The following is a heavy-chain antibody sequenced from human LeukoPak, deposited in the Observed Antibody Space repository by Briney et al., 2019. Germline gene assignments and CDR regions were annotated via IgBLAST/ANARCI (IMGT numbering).Heavy chain of an antibody. J-gene: IGHJ6*02. D-gene: IGHD4-11*01. CDR3: ARRSDYSNYGMDV. CDR2: ISAYNGNT. V-gene: IGHV1-18*01. Sequence: ASVKVSCKASGYTFTSYGISWVRQAPGQGLEWMGWISAYNGNTNYAQKLQGRVTMTTDTSTSTAYMGLRSLRSDDTAVYYCARRSDYSNYGMDVWGQGTTVTVSS. CDR1: GYTFTSYG.